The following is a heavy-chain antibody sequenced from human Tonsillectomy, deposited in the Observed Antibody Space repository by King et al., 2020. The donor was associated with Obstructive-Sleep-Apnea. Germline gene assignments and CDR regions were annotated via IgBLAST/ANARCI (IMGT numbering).Heavy chain of an antibody. CDR3: ARESSTSSDAFDI. CDR2: IYIGGSA. J-gene: IGHJ3*02. CDR1: GFTFSSNY. Sequence: QLVQSGGGLVQPGGSLRLSCAASGFTFSSNYMSWVRQAPGKGLEWVSVIYIGGSAYYADSVKGRFTISRHNSKNTLYLQMNSLRAEDTAVYYCARESSTSSDAFDIWGQGTMVTVSS. D-gene: IGHD2-2*01. V-gene: IGHV3-53*04.